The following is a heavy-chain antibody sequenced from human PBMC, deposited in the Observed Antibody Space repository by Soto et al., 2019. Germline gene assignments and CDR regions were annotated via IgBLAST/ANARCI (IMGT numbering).Heavy chain of an antibody. J-gene: IGHJ4*02. CDR3: ARFWGTGTDNDY. V-gene: IGHV3-21*01. D-gene: IGHD1-7*01. CDR2: ISSSSSYI. Sequence: EVQLVESGGGLVKPGGSLRLSCAASGFTFSSYSMNWVRQAPGKGLEWVSSISSSSSYIYYADSVKGRFTISRDNAKNSLYLQMNSLRAEDTAVYYCARFWGTGTDNDYWGQGTLVTVSS. CDR1: GFTFSSYS.